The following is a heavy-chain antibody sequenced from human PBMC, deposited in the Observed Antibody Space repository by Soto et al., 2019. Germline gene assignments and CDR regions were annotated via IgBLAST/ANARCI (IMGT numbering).Heavy chain of an antibody. D-gene: IGHD5-12*01. CDR1: GFTFSSYA. CDR3: ANTREDIVSPLDP. Sequence: GGSLRLSCAASGFTFSSYAMSWVRQAPGKGLEWVSAISGSGGSTYYADSVKGRFTISRDNSRNTLYLQMNSLRAEDTAVYYCANTREDIVSPLDPWGQGTLVTVSS. J-gene: IGHJ5*02. CDR2: ISGSGGST. V-gene: IGHV3-23*01.